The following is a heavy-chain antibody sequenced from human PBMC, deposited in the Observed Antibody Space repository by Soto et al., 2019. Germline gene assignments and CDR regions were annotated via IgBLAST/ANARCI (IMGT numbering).Heavy chain of an antibody. D-gene: IGHD3-10*01. V-gene: IGHV5-51*01. J-gene: IGHJ6*02. CDR1: GYSFTSYW. Sequence: RGESLKISCKGSGYSFTSYWIGWVRQMPGKGLEWMGIIYPGDSDTRYSPSFQGQVTISADKSISTAYLQWSSLKASDTAMYYCARRYYYGSGSYYFSYYGMDVWGQGTTVTVSS. CDR3: ARRYYYGSGSYYFSYYGMDV. CDR2: IYPGDSDT.